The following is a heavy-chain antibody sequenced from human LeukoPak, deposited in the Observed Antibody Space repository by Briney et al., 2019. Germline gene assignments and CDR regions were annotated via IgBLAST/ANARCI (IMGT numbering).Heavy chain of an antibody. D-gene: IGHD2-15*01. J-gene: IGHJ3*02. CDR2: ISSSGSTI. V-gene: IGHV3-11*04. CDR3: ARYTPLCSGGSCHGAFDI. Sequence: GGSLRLSCAASGCTFSDYYMSWIRQAPGKGLEWVSYISSSGSTIYYPDSVKGRFTITRDTAKNSLYLQMNSLRAEDTAVYYCARYTPLCSGGSCHGAFDIWGQRTMVTVSS. CDR1: GCTFSDYY.